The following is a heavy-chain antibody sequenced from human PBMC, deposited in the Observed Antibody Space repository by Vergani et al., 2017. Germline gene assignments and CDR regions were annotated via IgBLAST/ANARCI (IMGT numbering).Heavy chain of an antibody. CDR3: ARHTSLRSWVVVADYYYYYGMDV. CDR2: IYYSGST. CDR1: GGSISSSSYY. Sequence: QLQLQESGPGLVKPSETLSLTCTVSGGSISSSSYYWGWIRQPPGKGLEWIGSIYYSGSTYYNPSLKSRVTISVDTSKNQFSLKLSSVTAADTAVYYCARHTSLRSWVVVADYYYYYGMDVWGQGTTVTDSS. J-gene: IGHJ6*02. D-gene: IGHD2-15*01. V-gene: IGHV4-39*01.